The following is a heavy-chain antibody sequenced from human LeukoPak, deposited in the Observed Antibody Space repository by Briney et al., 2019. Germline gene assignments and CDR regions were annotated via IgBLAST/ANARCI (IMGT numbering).Heavy chain of an antibody. D-gene: IGHD3-10*01. V-gene: IGHV3-7*01. CDR1: GFTFSTYW. CDR3: AREVAGHYYGSGSSFDY. J-gene: IGHJ4*02. Sequence: GGSLRLSCTASGFTFSTYWMSWVRQAPGKGLEWVANTREDGSEKYYVDSVKGRFTISRDNAKNSLYLQMNSLRAEDTAVYYCAREVAGHYYGSGSSFDYWGQGTLVTVSS. CDR2: TREDGSEK.